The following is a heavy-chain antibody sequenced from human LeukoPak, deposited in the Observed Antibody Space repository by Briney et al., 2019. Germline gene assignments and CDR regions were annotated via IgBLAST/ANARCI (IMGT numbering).Heavy chain of an antibody. D-gene: IGHD3-10*01. Sequence: ASVKVSCKASGYTFTSYDINWVRQATGQGLEWMGWMNPNSGNTGYAQKFRGRVTITRNTSISTAYMELSSLRSEDTAVYYCARGFIWFGELLGYWGQGTLVTVSS. J-gene: IGHJ4*02. CDR3: ARGFIWFGELLGY. CDR1: GYTFTSYD. CDR2: MNPNSGNT. V-gene: IGHV1-8*03.